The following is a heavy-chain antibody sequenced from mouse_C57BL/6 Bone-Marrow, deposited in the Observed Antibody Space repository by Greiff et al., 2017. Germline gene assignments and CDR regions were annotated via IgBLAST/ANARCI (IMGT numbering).Heavy chain of an antibody. V-gene: IGHV5-12*01. CDR1: GFTFSDYY. J-gene: IGHJ3*01. CDR2: ISNGGGST. D-gene: IGHD2-3*01. CDR3: AGYYGFAY. Sequence: EVQLVESGGGLVQPGGSLKLSCAASGFTFSDYYMYWVRQTPEKRLEWVAYISNGGGSTYYPDTVKGRFTISRDNAKNTLYLQMSRLKSEDTAMYYCAGYYGFAYWGQGTLVTVSA.